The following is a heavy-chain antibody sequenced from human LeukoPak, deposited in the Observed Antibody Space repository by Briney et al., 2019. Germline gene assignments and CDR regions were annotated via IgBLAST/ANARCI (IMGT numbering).Heavy chain of an antibody. Sequence: SETLSLTCTVSGGSISSHYWSWIRQPPGKGLGWIGRIYTSGSTNYNPSLKSRVTMSVDTSKNQFSLKLSSVTAADTAVYYCARLTIFGVVHYYYYYMDVWGKGTTVTVSS. CDR1: GGSISSHY. CDR2: IYTSGST. V-gene: IGHV4-4*07. J-gene: IGHJ6*03. CDR3: ARLTIFGVVHYYYYYMDV. D-gene: IGHD3-3*01.